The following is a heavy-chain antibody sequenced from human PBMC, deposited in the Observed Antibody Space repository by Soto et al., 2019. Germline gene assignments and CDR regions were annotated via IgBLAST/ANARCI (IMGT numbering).Heavy chain of an antibody. CDR1: GYTFTGYY. Sequence: ASVKVSCKASGYTFTGYYMHWVRQAPGQGLEWMGWINPNSGGTNYAQKFQGWVTMTRDTSISTAYMELSRLRSDDTAVYYCARDKVWGRVRFGEIIGWFDPWGQGTLVTVSS. V-gene: IGHV1-2*04. J-gene: IGHJ5*02. CDR2: INPNSGGT. D-gene: IGHD3-10*01. CDR3: ARDKVWGRVRFGEIIGWFDP.